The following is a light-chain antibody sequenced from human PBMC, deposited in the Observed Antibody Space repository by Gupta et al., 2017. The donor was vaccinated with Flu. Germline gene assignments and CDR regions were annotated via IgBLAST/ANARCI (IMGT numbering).Light chain of an antibody. Sequence: DIVMTQSPLSLPVTPGEPASISCRSSQSLLHSDGYNYLDWFLQKPGQSPQLLIYLGSNRASGVPDRFSGSGSGTDFTLKSSRVEDEDVGVYYCMQDLQSKTSGQGTKVEIK. CDR2: LGS. CDR1: QSLLHSDGYNY. J-gene: IGKJ1*01. CDR3: MQDLQSKT. V-gene: IGKV2-28*01.